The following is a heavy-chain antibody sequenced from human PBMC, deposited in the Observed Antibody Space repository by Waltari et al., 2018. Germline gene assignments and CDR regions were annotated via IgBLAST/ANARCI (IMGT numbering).Heavy chain of an antibody. J-gene: IGHJ4*02. Sequence: EVQLVESGVGLMQPGGSMSLYCAASGFTVSNNYMSWVRQAPGKGLEWVSVIYSGGTTHYADSVKGRFTISRDNSKNTLYLQMNSLRAEDTAVYYCARGAPRDWGQGTLVTVSS. CDR1: GFTVSNNY. V-gene: IGHV3-53*01. CDR2: IYSGGTT. CDR3: ARGAPRD.